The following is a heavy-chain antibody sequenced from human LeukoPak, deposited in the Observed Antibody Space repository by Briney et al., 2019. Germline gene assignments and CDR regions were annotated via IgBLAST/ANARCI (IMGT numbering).Heavy chain of an antibody. D-gene: IGHD6-13*01. J-gene: IGHJ3*02. CDR1: GGSISSGGYY. V-gene: IGHV4-31*03. Sequence: SETLSLTCTVPGGSISSGGYYWSWIRQHPGKGLEWLGYIYYSGSTYYNPSLKSRVTISVDTSKNQFSLKLSSVTAADTAVYYCARIHLSIAAAGTVDIWGQGTMVTVSS. CDR3: ARIHLSIAAAGTVDI. CDR2: IYYSGST.